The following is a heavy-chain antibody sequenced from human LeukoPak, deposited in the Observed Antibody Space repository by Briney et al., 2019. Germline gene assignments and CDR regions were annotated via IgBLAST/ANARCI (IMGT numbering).Heavy chain of an antibody. J-gene: IGHJ4*02. D-gene: IGHD6-19*01. CDR3: AKDKSSGWYFDY. Sequence: GRSLRLSCAASGFTFSSYAMHWVRQAPGKGLEWVAVISYDGSNKYYADSVKGRFTISRDNSKNTLYLQMNSLRAEDTAVYYCAKDKSSGWYFDYWGQGTLVTVSS. V-gene: IGHV3-30-3*01. CDR2: ISYDGSNK. CDR1: GFTFSSYA.